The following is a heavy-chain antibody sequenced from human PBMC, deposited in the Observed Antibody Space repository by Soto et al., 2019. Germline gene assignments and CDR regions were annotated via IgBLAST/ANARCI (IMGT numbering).Heavy chain of an antibody. CDR3: ARVKRSTSRLDP. CDR2: IYYSGST. D-gene: IGHD1-26*01. Sequence: SETLSLTCTVSGGSISSSRYYWGWIRQPPGKGLEWIGSIYYSGSTYYNPSLKSRVTISVDTSKNQFSLKLSSVTAADTAIYYCARVKRSTSRLDPWGQGTLVTVSS. J-gene: IGHJ5*02. V-gene: IGHV4-39*01. CDR1: GGSISSSRYY.